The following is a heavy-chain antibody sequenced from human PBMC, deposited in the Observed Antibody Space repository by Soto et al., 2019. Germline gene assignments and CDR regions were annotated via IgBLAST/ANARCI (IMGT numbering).Heavy chain of an antibody. CDR2: IKNKGSDEAT. V-gene: IGHV3-15*01. J-gene: IGHJ4*02. CDR1: GFTFSDAW. D-gene: IGHD2-2*03. Sequence: GSLRLSCAASGFTFSDAWMTWLRQTPGRGLEWVGRIKNKGSDEATDYAAAVKGRFIISRDDSKNTLYLQMHSLTTEDTAVYYCSTDGLKYGCFVYWGQGTRVTVFS. CDR3: STDGLKYGCFVY.